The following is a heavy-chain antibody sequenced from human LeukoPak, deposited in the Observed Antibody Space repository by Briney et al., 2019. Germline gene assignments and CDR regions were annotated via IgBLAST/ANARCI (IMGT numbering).Heavy chain of an antibody. CDR2: INSDGSST. J-gene: IGHJ2*01. D-gene: IGHD6-19*01. V-gene: IGHV3-74*01. Sequence: HTGGSLRLSCAASGFTLSTYWMHWVRQAPGKGLVWVARINSDGSSTNYADSVKGRSTISRDNAKNTLYLQMNSLRAEDTAVYYCARGQWLVSHWYFDLWGRGTLVTVSS. CDR1: GFTLSTYW. CDR3: ARGQWLVSHWYFDL.